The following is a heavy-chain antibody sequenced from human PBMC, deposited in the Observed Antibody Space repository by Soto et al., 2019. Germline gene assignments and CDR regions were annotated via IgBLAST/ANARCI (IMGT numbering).Heavy chain of an antibody. D-gene: IGHD1-26*01. CDR3: ASIEWEPTYYYYYGMDV. Sequence: SMKDSCKASGGTFSSYAISWVREAPGQRLELMGGIIPIFGTANYAQKFQGRVTITADESTSTAYMELSSLRSEDTAVYYCASIEWEPTYYYYYGMDVWGQGTTVTVSS. CDR2: IIPIFGTA. CDR1: GGTFSSYA. V-gene: IGHV1-69*01. J-gene: IGHJ6*02.